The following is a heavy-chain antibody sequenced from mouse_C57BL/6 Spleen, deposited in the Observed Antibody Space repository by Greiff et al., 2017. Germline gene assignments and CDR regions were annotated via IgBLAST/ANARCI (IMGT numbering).Heavy chain of an antibody. CDR2: IDPSDSDT. V-gene: IGHV1-69*01. CDR3: SRRGSAGTCFAY. J-gene: IGHJ3*01. CDR1: GYTFTSYW. Sequence: QVQLQQPGAELVMPGASVKLSCKASGYTFTSYWMHWVKQRPGQGLEWIGEIDPSDSDTNYNQKFKGKSTLNVDKSSSAAYMQLSSLTSEDSSVYCCSRRGSAGTCFAYWGQGTLVTVSA. D-gene: IGHD3-2*02.